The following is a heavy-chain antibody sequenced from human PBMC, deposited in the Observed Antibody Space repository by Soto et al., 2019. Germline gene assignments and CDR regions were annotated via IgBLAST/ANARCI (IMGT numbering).Heavy chain of an antibody. J-gene: IGHJ4*02. Sequence: QVQLVESGGGVVQPGRSLTLSCAASGFTFSTYDMHWVRQAPDKGLEWVAVISYDGSNKYYADSVKGRVTISRDNSRNTVYLQMNSLRAEDTAVYYCARRGERTPYYFDYWGQGTLVTVSS. CDR2: ISYDGSNK. V-gene: IGHV3-30-3*01. CDR3: ARRGERTPYYFDY. CDR1: GFTFSTYD. D-gene: IGHD3-16*01.